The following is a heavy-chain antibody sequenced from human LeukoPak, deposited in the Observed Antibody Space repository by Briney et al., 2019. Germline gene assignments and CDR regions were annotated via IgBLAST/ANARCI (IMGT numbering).Heavy chain of an antibody. J-gene: IGHJ4*02. D-gene: IGHD4/OR15-4a*01. CDR3: ARVPGVHDY. V-gene: IGHV3-30*01. CDR2: ISYDGSNK. CDR1: GFTFSSYA. Sequence: GRSLRLSCAASGFTFSSYAMHWVRQAPGKGLEWVAVISYDGSNKYYADSVKGRFTISRDNSKNTLYLQMNSLRAEDTAVYYCARVPGVHDYCGQGTLVTVSS.